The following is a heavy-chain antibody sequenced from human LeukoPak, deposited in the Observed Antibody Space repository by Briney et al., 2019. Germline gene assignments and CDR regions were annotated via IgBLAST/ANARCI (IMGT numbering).Heavy chain of an antibody. V-gene: IGHV4-34*01. CDR2: INHSGST. J-gene: IGHJ4*02. CDR3: ARGSGYSSSWYQDY. Sequence: PSETLSLTCAVYGGSFSGYYWSWIRQPPGKGPEWIGEINHSGSTNYNPSLKSRVTISVDTSKNQFSLKLSSVTAADTAVYYCARGSGYSSSWYQDYWGQGTLVTVSS. D-gene: IGHD6-13*01. CDR1: GGSFSGYY.